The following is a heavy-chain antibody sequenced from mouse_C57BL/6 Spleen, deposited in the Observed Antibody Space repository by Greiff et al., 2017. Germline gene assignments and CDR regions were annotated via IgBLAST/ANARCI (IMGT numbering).Heavy chain of an antibody. CDR1: GYTFTDYN. D-gene: IGHD1-1*01. V-gene: IGHV1-22*01. CDR2: INPNNGGT. Sequence: VQLQQSGPELVKPGASVKMSCKASGYTFTDYNMHWVKQSHGKSLEWIGYINPNNGGTSYNQKFKGKATLTVNKSSSTAYMELRSLTSEESAVYYGARGTVVGPPWYFDVWGTGTTVTVSS. CDR3: ARGTVVGPPWYFDV. J-gene: IGHJ1*03.